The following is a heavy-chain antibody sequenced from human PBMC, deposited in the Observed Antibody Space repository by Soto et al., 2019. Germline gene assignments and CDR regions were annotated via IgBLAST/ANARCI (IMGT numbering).Heavy chain of an antibody. J-gene: IGHJ6*02. CDR2: IKSKTDGGTT. V-gene: IGHV3-15*01. CDR3: TTWISTRRGMDV. CDR1: GFTFSNAL. D-gene: IGHD2-2*03. Sequence: GGSLRLSCAASGFTFSNALMSWVRQAPGKGLEWVGRIKSKTDGGTTDYAAPVKGRFTISRDDSKNTLYLQMNSLKTEDTAVYYCTTWISTRRGMDVWGQGTTVTVYS.